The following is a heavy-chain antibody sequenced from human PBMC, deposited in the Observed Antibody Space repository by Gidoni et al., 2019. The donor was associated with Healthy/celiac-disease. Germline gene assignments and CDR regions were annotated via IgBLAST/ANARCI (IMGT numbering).Heavy chain of an antibody. CDR1: GGTFSSYA. CDR3: ASISEGLGYFDL. Sequence: QVQLVHSGAEVKKPGSSVKVSCTASGGTFSSYAISWVRQAPGQGLEWMGGIIPIFGTANYAQKFQGRVTITADKSTSTAYMELSSLRSEDTAVYYCASISEGLGYFDLWGRGTLVTVSS. CDR2: IIPIFGTA. J-gene: IGHJ2*01. D-gene: IGHD6-19*01. V-gene: IGHV1-69*06.